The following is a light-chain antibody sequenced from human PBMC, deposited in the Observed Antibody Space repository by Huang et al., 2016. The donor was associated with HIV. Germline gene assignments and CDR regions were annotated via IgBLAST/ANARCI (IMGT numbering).Light chain of an antibody. CDR2: GTS. Sequence: DIQMTQSPSSLSASVGDSVSISCRATENITSFLYWYHQKPGTAPRRLIYGTSTLQSGVPSRCSGRGSGTDFTLTIRSLQPEDIGTYYCQQSFSTLTFGGGTKVQIK. J-gene: IGKJ4*01. CDR3: QQSFSTLT. CDR1: ENITSF. V-gene: IGKV1-39*01.